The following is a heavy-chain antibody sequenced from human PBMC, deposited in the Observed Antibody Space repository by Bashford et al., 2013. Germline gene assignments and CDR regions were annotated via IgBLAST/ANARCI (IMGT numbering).Heavy chain of an antibody. D-gene: IGHD3-16*01. V-gene: IGHV1-18*01. CDR3: ARDRHLGGYGMDV. Sequence: WVRQAPGQGLEWMGWISAYNGNTNYAQKLQGRVTMTTDTSTSTAYMELRSLRSDDTAVYYCARDRHLGGYGMDVWGQGTTVTVSS. J-gene: IGHJ6*02. CDR2: ISAYNGNT.